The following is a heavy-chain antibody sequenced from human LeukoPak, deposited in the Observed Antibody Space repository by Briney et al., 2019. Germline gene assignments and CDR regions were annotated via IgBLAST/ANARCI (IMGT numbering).Heavy chain of an antibody. CDR3: AREGSGQFSKDFDY. CDR2: IGPHSRYT. J-gene: IGHJ4*02. V-gene: IGHV1-2*02. D-gene: IGHD2-15*01. CDR1: GFTFTDHY. Sequence: GASVKVSCKSSGFTFTDHYIHWVRQAPGQGLEWMGYIGPHSRYTSSPQEFKGRVTMTRDTSMSTAYMEVTRLTSDDTAVYYCAREGSGQFSKDFDYWGQGTQVTVAS.